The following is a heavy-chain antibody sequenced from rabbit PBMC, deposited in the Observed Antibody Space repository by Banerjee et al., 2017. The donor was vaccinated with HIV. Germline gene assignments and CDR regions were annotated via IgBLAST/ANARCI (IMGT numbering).Heavy chain of an antibody. CDR3: ARDLAGVIGWNFDL. J-gene: IGHJ4*01. Sequence: QEQLEESGGDLVKPGRSLTLTCTASGFSFSSYWMCWVRQAPGKGLEWIACIYAGSSGGPYYASWAKSRFTISKTSSTTVTLQMTSLTAADTATYFCARDLAGVIGWNFDLWGPGTLVTVS. D-gene: IGHD4-1*01. CDR1: GFSFSSYW. V-gene: IGHV1S45*01. CDR2: IYAGSSGGP.